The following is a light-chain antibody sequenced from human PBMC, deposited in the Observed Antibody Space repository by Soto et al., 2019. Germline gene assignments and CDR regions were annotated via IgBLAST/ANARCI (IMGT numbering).Light chain of an antibody. CDR2: DVS. V-gene: IGLV2-14*01. CDR1: SSDIGDYNY. CDR3: SSYTNSIAL. J-gene: IGLJ3*02. Sequence: QSALTQPASVSGSPGQSITISCTGSSSDIGDYNYVSWYQQYPGNAPKLLIYDVSNRPSGVSNRFSGSKSGNTASLTISGLQAEDEAHYYCSSYTNSIALFGGGTQLTVL.